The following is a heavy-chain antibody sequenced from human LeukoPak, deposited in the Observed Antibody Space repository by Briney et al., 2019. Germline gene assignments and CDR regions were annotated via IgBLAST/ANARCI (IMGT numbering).Heavy chain of an antibody. CDR1: GFTFSTYS. Sequence: PGGSLRLSCAASGFTFSTYSMNWVRQAPGKGLEWVSSISSSSSYIYYADSVKGRFTISRDNAKNSLYLQMNSLRAEDTAAYYCARDYGYCSGGTCYSYYFDLWGQGTLVTVSS. CDR2: ISSSSSYI. V-gene: IGHV3-21*01. J-gene: IGHJ4*02. D-gene: IGHD2-15*01. CDR3: ARDYGYCSGGTCYSYYFDL.